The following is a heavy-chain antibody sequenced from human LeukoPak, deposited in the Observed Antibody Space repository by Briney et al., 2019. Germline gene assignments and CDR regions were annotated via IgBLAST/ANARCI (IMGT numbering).Heavy chain of an antibody. V-gene: IGHV3-21*01. Sequence: GGSLRLSCAASGFTFSSYSMNWVRQAPGKGLEWVSSISSSSSYIYYADSVKGRFTISRDNAKNSLYLQMNSLRAEDTAVYYCARDRYCSGGSCYPLDYWGQGTLVTVSP. CDR1: GFTFSSYS. D-gene: IGHD2-15*01. CDR3: ARDRYCSGGSCYPLDY. CDR2: ISSSSSYI. J-gene: IGHJ4*02.